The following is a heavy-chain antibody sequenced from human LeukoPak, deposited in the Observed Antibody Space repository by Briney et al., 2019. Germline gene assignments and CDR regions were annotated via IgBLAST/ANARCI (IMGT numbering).Heavy chain of an antibody. Sequence: GGSLRLSCAASGFTFSDYFMTWIRQAPGKGLEWVSYISGSGSNKYYADSVKGRFTISRDNAKNLLYLQMNSLRVEDTAVYYCATSQSSVAGIVGDWGQGTLVTVSS. CDR1: GFTFSDYF. CDR2: ISGSGSNK. D-gene: IGHD6-19*01. CDR3: ATSQSSVAGIVGD. J-gene: IGHJ4*02. V-gene: IGHV3-11*04.